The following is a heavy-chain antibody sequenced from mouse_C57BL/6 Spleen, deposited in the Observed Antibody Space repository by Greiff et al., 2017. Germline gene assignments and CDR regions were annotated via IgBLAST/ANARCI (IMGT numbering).Heavy chain of an antibody. D-gene: IGHD1-1*01. CDR3: ARKRDYYGSSYLFDD. CDR2: IYPGAGGT. V-gene: IGHV1-82*01. Sequence: VQGVESGPELVKPGASVKISCTASGYAFSSSWMNWVKQRPGKGLEWIGRIYPGAGGTNYNGKFKGKATLTADKSSSTAYMQLSSLTSEDSAVYFCARKRDYYGSSYLFDDWGKGTTLTVSS. J-gene: IGHJ2*01. CDR1: GYAFSSSW.